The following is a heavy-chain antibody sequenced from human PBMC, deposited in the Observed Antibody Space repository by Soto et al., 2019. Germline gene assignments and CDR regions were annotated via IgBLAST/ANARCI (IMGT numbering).Heavy chain of an antibody. J-gene: IGHJ4*02. CDR3: ARDHVRLRCLDY. CDR2: IWYDGSNK. D-gene: IGHD4-17*01. V-gene: IGHV3-33*01. CDR1: GFTCSSYG. Sequence: QVQLVESGGGVVQPGRSLRLSCAASGFTCSSYGMHWVRQAPGKGLEWVAVIWYDGSNKYYADSVKGRFTISRDNSKNTLYLQMNSLRAEDTAVYYCARDHVRLRCLDYWGQGTLVTVSS.